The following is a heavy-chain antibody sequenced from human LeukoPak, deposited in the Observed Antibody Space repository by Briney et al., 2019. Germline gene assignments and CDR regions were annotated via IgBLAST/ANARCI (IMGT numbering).Heavy chain of an antibody. J-gene: IGHJ4*02. Sequence: GASVKVSCKVYGYSLSTYYMHWVRQAPGQGLEWMGTIHPSGDSTNYAPKFQGRVTMTRDMSTSTVYMEVSSLRSDDTAVYFCARGIRISNLDYWGQGTLVTVSS. CDR1: GYSLSTYY. V-gene: IGHV1-46*01. CDR2: IHPSGDST. D-gene: IGHD3-16*01. CDR3: ARGIRISNLDY.